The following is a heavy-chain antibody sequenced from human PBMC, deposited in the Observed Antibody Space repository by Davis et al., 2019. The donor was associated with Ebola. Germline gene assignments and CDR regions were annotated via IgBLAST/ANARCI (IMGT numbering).Heavy chain of an antibody. Sequence: GESLKISCAASGFTFDDYAMNWVRQAPGKGLEWVSGINWNGSNTGYADSVKGRFTISRDNAKNSLYLRLSSLKAEDTALYYCARVKAVTGYSRFDSWGQGTLVTVSS. CDR3: ARVKAVTGYSRFDS. CDR1: GFTFDDYA. D-gene: IGHD3-9*01. J-gene: IGHJ5*01. V-gene: IGHV3-20*04. CDR2: INWNGSNT.